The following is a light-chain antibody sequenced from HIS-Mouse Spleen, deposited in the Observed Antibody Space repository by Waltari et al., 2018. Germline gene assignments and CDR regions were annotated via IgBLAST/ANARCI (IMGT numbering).Light chain of an antibody. CDR2: RNK. J-gene: IGLJ3*02. Sequence: QFVLTQPPSASGTPRQRVPISCSGCSSNIGRNYVYRYQQLQGTAPKLLIYRNKPRPSGVPDRFSSSKSGTSASLAIRGLRSEDEADYYCAAWDDSLSGPVFGGGTKLTVL. CDR3: AAWDDSLSGPV. V-gene: IGLV1-47*01. CDR1: SSNIGRNY.